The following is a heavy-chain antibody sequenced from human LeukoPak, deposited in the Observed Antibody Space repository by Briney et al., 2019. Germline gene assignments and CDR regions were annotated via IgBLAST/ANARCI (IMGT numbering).Heavy chain of an antibody. D-gene: IGHD6-13*01. J-gene: IGHJ2*01. CDR3: AKKTSSSWSGYFDL. CDR2: ISGSGGST. V-gene: IGHV3-23*01. CDR1: GFTFSTYA. Sequence: GGSLRLSCAASGFTFSTYAMSWVRQAPGKGLEWVSAISGSGGSTYYADSVKGRFTISRDNSKNTLYLQMNSLRAEDTAVYYCAKKTSSSWSGYFDLWGRGTLVTVSS.